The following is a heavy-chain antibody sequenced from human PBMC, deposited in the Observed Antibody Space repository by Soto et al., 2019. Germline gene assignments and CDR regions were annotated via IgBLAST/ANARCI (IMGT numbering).Heavy chain of an antibody. CDR2: IYNGGST. CDR3: ASPSLSRTY. CDR1: GFTVTSNY. Sequence: EVQMVETGGGLIRPGGSLRLSCAGSGFTVTSNYVSWVRQAPGKGLEWVSVIYNGGSTYYADSVKGRFTISRDNSKNTLYLQMNSLRVEDTAIYYCASPSLSRTYWEQGTLVTVSS. D-gene: IGHD3-10*01. V-gene: IGHV3-53*02. J-gene: IGHJ4*02.